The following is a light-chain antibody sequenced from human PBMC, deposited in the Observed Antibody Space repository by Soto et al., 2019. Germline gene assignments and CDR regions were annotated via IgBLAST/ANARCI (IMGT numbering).Light chain of an antibody. CDR2: AAS. J-gene: IGKJ2*01. CDR1: QSIRSS. Sequence: DIQMAQSPSSLSASVGDRVTIICRASQSIRSSLNWFQQKPGKAPKLLIYAASSLQSGVPSRFSGSGSGTDFTLTISSLRPVDFTTYYCQQSFSPLYTFGQGTKLEIK. CDR3: QQSFSPLYT. V-gene: IGKV1-39*01.